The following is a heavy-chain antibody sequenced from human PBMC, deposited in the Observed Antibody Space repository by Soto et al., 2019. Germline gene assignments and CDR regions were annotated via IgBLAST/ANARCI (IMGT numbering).Heavy chain of an antibody. V-gene: IGHV3-23*01. D-gene: IGHD2-8*01. CDR1: GFTFSSSA. CDR2: LSGDGGTT. J-gene: IGHJ4*01. CDR3: AKYNLGITNYYLDY. Sequence: PGGSLRLSCAASGFTFSSSAMSWVRQAPGKGLEWVSGLSGDGGTTWYADSVKGRFTISRDNSKNTVYLQINSLRAEDTAVYYCAKYNLGITNYYLDYWGHGALVTVSS.